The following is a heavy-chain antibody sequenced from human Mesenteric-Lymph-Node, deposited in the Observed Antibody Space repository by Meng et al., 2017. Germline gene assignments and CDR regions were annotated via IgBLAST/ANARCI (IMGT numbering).Heavy chain of an antibody. V-gene: IGHV3-7*01. D-gene: IGHD4-17*01. CDR1: GFTFSNYW. CDR3: ARDRGSDYGDYLDAFDI. J-gene: IGHJ3*02. Sequence: GESLKISCAASGFTFSNYWMTWVRQAPGKGLEWVANIKQDGSEKYYVDSVKGRFTISRDNAKNSLYLQMNSLRAEDTAVYYCARDRGSDYGDYLDAFDIWGQGTMVTVSS. CDR2: IKQDGSEK.